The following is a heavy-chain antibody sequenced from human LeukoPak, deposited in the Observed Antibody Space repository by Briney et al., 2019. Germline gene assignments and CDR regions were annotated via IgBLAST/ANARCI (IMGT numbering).Heavy chain of an antibody. V-gene: IGHV4-39*01. CDR2: IYYSGST. D-gene: IGHD1-14*01. CDR3: ARHNRNLRGPLDY. CDR1: GFTFSSYA. J-gene: IGHJ4*02. Sequence: GSLRLSCAASGFTFSSYAMSWVRQPPGKGLEWIGSIYYSGSTYYNPSLKSRVTISVDTSKNQFSLKLSSVTAADTAVYYCARHNRNLRGPLDYWGQGTLVTVSS.